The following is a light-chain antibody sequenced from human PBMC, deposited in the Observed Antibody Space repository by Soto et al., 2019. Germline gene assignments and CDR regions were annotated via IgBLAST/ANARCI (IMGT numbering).Light chain of an antibody. CDR2: DVS. Sequence: QSVLTQPRSVSGSPGQSVTISCTGTSSDLGGYNYVSWYQEHPGKAPTLMIYDVSKRPSGVPDRFSGSKSGNTASLTISGLQSEDEADYYCCSYAGSYTWVFGGGTKLTVL. J-gene: IGLJ3*02. V-gene: IGLV2-11*01. CDR3: CSYAGSYTWV. CDR1: SSDLGGYNY.